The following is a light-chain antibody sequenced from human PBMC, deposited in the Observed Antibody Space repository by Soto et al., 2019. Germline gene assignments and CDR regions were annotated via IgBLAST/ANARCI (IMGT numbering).Light chain of an antibody. CDR1: QSISSW. CDR2: KAS. Sequence: DIQMTQSPSTLSASVGDRVTITCRASQSISSWLAGYQQKPGKAPKLLIYKASSLESGVPSRFGGSGSGTEFTITISSLQLDDFEPYYCQQSFTFGPGPKVDI. CDR3: QQSFT. V-gene: IGKV1-5*03. J-gene: IGKJ3*01.